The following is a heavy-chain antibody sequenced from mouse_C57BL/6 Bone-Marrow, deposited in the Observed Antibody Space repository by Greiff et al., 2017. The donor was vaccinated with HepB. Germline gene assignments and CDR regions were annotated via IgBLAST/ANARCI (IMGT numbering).Heavy chain of an antibody. Sequence: EVNVVESGGGLVQPGGSLSLSCAASGFTFTDYYMSWVRQPPGKALEWLGFIRNKANGYTTEYSASVKGRFTISRDNSQSILYLQMNALRAEDSATYYCARSPPAVPHVDYWGQGTTLTVSS. CDR2: IRNKANGYTT. V-gene: IGHV7-3*01. CDR3: ARSPPAVPHVDY. J-gene: IGHJ2*01. CDR1: GFTFTDYY. D-gene: IGHD1-1*01.